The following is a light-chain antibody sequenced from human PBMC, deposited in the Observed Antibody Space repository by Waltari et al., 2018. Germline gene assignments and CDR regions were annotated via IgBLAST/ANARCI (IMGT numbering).Light chain of an antibody. V-gene: IGKV3-11*01. CDR3: QQRSRWPPRFT. J-gene: IGKJ3*01. CDR2: EAS. CDR1: QSVSSH. Sequence: EIVLTQSPATLSLSPGERATLSCRASQSVSSHLAWYQQKPGQAPRLLIYEASNRATGIPARFSGSGSGTDVTLTISSLEPEDFAVYYCQQRSRWPPRFTFGPGTKVDFK.